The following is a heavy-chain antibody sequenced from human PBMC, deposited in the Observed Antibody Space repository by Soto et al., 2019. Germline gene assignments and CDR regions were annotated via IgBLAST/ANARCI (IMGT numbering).Heavy chain of an antibody. Sequence: EVQLVESGGGLVKPGGSLRLSCAASGFTFSSYSMNWVRQAPGKGLEWVSSISSSSSYIYYADSVKGRFTISRDNAKNSLYLQMNSLRAEDAAVYYCARDSQLWLWYWGQGTLVTVSS. J-gene: IGHJ4*02. CDR1: GFTFSSYS. V-gene: IGHV3-21*01. D-gene: IGHD5-18*01. CDR3: ARDSQLWLWY. CDR2: ISSSSSYI.